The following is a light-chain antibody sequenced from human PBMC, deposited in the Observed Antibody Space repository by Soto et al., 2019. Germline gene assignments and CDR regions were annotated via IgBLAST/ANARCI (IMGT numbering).Light chain of an antibody. CDR1: SSDVGAYNY. CDR2: DVT. CDR3: SSHTSSSTLVL. V-gene: IGLV2-14*01. J-gene: IGLJ3*02. Sequence: QSALTQPASVSGSPGQSITISCTGTSSDVGAYNYVSWYQQYPGKAPKLMIYDVTNRPSGVSNRFSGSKSGNTASLTISGLQAEDEADYYCSSHTSSSTLVLFGRGTKVTVL.